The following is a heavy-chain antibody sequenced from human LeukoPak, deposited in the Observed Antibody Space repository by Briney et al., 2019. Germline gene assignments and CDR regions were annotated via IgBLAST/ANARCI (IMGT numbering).Heavy chain of an antibody. Sequence: SETLSLTCTVSGASVSSYYWSWIRQPPGKGPEWVGYFSYSGSTNYNPSLKSRVTISVDTSKNQFSLNLSSVTAADTAVYYCARGPLDSGYTYFDYWGQGTLVSVAS. V-gene: IGHV4-59*02. CDR1: GASVSSYY. J-gene: IGHJ4*02. CDR2: FSYSGST. D-gene: IGHD5-12*01. CDR3: ARGPLDSGYTYFDY.